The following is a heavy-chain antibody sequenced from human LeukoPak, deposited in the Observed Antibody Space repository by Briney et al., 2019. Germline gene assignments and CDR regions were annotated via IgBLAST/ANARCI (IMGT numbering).Heavy chain of an antibody. J-gene: IGHJ5*02. V-gene: IGHV3-48*04. CDR1: GFTFSSYN. CDR3: MREAPNFDP. CDR2: ISSSTGTM. Sequence: HPGGSLRLSCAASGFTFSSYNMNWVRQAPGKGLEWISYISSSTGTMYYADSVEGRFTISRDNAKNSLYLQMNSLRAEDTAVYYCMREAPNFDPWGQGTLVTVSS.